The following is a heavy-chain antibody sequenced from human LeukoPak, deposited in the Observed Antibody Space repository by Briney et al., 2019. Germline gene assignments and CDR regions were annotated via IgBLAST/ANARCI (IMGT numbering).Heavy chain of an antibody. CDR1: GYSISSAYY. D-gene: IGHD3-10*01. CDR2: MYHSGST. Sequence: SETLSLTCSVSGYSISSAYYWGWIRQPPGKGLEWIGTMYHSGSTNYNPSLKSRVTISVDTSKNQFSLKLSSVTAADTAVYYCARDQMGVLPLDVWGKGTTVTISS. V-gene: IGHV4-38-2*02. CDR3: ARDQMGVLPLDV. J-gene: IGHJ6*04.